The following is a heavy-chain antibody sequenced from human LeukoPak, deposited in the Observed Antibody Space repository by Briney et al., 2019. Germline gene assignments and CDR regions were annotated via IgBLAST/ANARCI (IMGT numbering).Heavy chain of an antibody. CDR1: GYTFTGYY. Sequence: ASVKVSCKASGYTFTGYYMHWVRQAPGQGLEWMGWINPNSGGTNYAQKFQGRVTMTRDTSFSTAYMELSRLRSDDTAMYYCARGGEIVVVPGAMDNYYYYMDVWGKGTMVTVSS. CDR3: ARGGEIVVVPGAMDNYYYYMDV. V-gene: IGHV1-2*02. CDR2: INPNSGGT. D-gene: IGHD2-2*01. J-gene: IGHJ6*03.